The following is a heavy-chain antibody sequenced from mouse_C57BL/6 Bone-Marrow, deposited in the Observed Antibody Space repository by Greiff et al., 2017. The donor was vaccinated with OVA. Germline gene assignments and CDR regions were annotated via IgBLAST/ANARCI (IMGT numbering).Heavy chain of an antibody. Sequence: VKVVESGPGLVAPSQCLSITCTVSGFSLTSYGVDWVRQSPGKGLEWLGVIWGVGSTNYNSALKSRLSISKDNSKSQGFLKMNSLQTDDTAMYYCASYYGSSPWGQGTTLTVSS. CDR3: ASYYGSSP. V-gene: IGHV2-6*01. D-gene: IGHD1-1*01. J-gene: IGHJ2*01. CDR2: IWGVGST. CDR1: GFSLTSYG.